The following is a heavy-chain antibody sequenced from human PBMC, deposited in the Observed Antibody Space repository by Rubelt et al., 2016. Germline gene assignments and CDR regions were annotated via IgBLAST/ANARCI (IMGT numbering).Heavy chain of an antibody. J-gene: IGHJ6*02. CDR3: ARGRELYYYGMDV. CDR1: GFTVSSNY. Sequence: SGFTVSSNYMSWVRQAPGKGLEWVSVIYSGGGTYYADSVKGRFTISRDNSKNTLYLQMNSLRAEDTAVYYCARGRELYYYGMDVWGQGTTVTVSS. D-gene: IGHD1-7*01. V-gene: IGHV3-53*01. CDR2: IYSGGGT.